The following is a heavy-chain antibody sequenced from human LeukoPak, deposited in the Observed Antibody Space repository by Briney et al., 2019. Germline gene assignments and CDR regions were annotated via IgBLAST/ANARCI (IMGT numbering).Heavy chain of an antibody. Sequence: GGSLRLSCAASGFTVSSNYMSWVRQAPGKGLEWVSVIYSGGSTYYADSVKGRFTISRDNSKNTLYLQMNSLRAEDTAVYYRARDFSLPPELPRHAFDIWGQGTMVTVSS. CDR3: ARDFSLPPELPRHAFDI. D-gene: IGHD1-26*01. V-gene: IGHV3-53*01. CDR2: IYSGGST. J-gene: IGHJ3*02. CDR1: GFTVSSNY.